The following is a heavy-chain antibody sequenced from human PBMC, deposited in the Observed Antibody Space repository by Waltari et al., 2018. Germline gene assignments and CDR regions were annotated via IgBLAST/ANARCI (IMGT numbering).Heavy chain of an antibody. Sequence: EVQLVESGGGWVQPGRSLRLSCLTSGFTFDDYAMHWVRQAPGKGLECVSGISYNGGTKGYADSVKGRFTISRDNTKNSLYLQMNSLRREDTALYYCARDQDYNFWRGMDVWGQGTTVIVSS. CDR2: ISYNGGTK. CDR3: ARDQDYNFWRGMDV. V-gene: IGHV3-9*01. J-gene: IGHJ6*02. CDR1: GFTFDDYA. D-gene: IGHD3-3*01.